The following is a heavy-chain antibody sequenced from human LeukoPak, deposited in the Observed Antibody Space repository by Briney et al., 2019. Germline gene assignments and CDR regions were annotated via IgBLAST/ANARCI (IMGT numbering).Heavy chain of an antibody. CDR2: IYYSGST. CDR3: AKWTPAGWFDP. J-gene: IGHJ5*02. CDR1: GDSSSSYY. V-gene: IGHV4-59*01. D-gene: IGHD6-25*01. Sequence: SETLSLTCTVSGDSSSSYYRSWIRQPPGKGLEWIGYIYYSGSTSYNPSLKSRVTISVDTSKRQFSLKLSSVTAADTAVYYCAKWTPAGWFDPWGQGTLVTVSS.